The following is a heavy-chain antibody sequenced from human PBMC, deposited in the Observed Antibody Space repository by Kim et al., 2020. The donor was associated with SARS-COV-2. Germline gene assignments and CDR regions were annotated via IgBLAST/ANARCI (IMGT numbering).Heavy chain of an antibody. CDR2: ISGDGNTP. CDR3: VRDYWSYDY. J-gene: IGHJ4*02. V-gene: IGHV3-64D*06. D-gene: IGHD3-10*01. CDR1: GFIFTGYT. Sequence: GGSLRLSCSASGFIFTGYTMHWVRQAPGKRPEYVSAISGDGNTPLYAESLKDRFTISRDNSKNTIYLQMTSLTTEDTAVYYCVRDYWSYDYWGQGTLVTASS.